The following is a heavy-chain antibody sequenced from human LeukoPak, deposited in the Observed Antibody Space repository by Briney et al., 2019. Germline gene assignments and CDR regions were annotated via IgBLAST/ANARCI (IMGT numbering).Heavy chain of an antibody. CDR3: AKEGYSSSWYYYYYYGMDV. CDR1: GFTFSSYA. J-gene: IGHJ6*02. CDR2: IIGSGGST. Sequence: GGSLRLFCAASGFTFSSYAMSCVRQPPGKGLGWVPAIIGSGGSTDYADSVKGRFTISRDNSNNTLYLQMNSLRAEDTAVYYCAKEGYSSSWYYYYYYGMDVWGQGTTVTVSS. D-gene: IGHD6-13*01. V-gene: IGHV3-23*01.